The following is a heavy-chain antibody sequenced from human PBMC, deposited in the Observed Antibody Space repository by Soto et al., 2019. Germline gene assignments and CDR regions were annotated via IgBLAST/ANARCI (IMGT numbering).Heavy chain of an antibody. J-gene: IGHJ4*02. V-gene: IGHV4-34*01. CDR2: INQSGAT. Sequence: QLQQWGAGLLKPSETLSLTCAVYNGSFSKYYCNWIRQSPGKGLEWIGEINQSGATNYNTSLKSRVTISVDTSKNQFSLKLKSLTAADTAVYYCARGYYYASGSSFPYWGQGTLVTVSS. D-gene: IGHD3-10*01. CDR1: NGSFSKYY. CDR3: ARGYYYASGSSFPY.